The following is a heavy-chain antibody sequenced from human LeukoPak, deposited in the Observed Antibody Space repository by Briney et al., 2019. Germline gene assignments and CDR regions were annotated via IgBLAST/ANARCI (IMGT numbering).Heavy chain of an antibody. CDR1: GYSISSGYY. D-gene: IGHD1-26*01. CDR2: IYHSGST. J-gene: IGHJ4*02. V-gene: IGHV4-38-2*01. CDR3: ASAVYSGGYPTDY. Sequence: SETLSLTCAVSGYSISSGYYWGWIRQPPGKGLEWIGSIYHSGSTYYNPSLKSRVAISVDTSKNQFSLKLSSVTAADTAVYYCASAVYSGGYPTDYWGQGTLVTVSS.